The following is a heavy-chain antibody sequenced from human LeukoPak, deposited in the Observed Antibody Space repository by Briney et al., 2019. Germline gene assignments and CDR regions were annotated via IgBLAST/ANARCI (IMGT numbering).Heavy chain of an antibody. CDR1: GGSISSSNW. D-gene: IGHD4-17*01. V-gene: IGHV4-4*02. J-gene: IGHJ4*02. CDR2: IYHSGST. CDR3: AYVDRDGYGDYVGY. Sequence: PSGTLSLNCAVSGGSISSSNWWSWVRQPPGKGLEWIGEIYHSGSTNYNPSLKSRVTISVDKSKNQFSLKLSSVTAADTAVYYCAYVDRDGYGDYVGYWGQGTLVTVSS.